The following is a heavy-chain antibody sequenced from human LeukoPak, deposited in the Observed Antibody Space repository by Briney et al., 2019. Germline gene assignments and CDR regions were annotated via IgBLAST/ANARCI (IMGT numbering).Heavy chain of an antibody. CDR1: GGSISSYY. Sequence: SETLSLTCTVSGGSISSYYWSWIRQPPGKGLEWIGYIYYSGSTNYNPSLKSRVTISVDTSKNQFSLKLSSVTAADTAVYYCARGVGATCFDYWGQGTLVTVSS. CDR3: ARGVGATCFDY. CDR2: IYYSGST. V-gene: IGHV4-59*01. J-gene: IGHJ4*02. D-gene: IGHD1-26*01.